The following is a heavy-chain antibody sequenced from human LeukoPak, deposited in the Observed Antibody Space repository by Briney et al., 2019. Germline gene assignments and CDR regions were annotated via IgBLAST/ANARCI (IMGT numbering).Heavy chain of an antibody. D-gene: IGHD2-2*01. V-gene: IGHV4-39*01. CDR1: GGSISSSSYY. J-gene: IGHJ6*03. Sequence: SETLSLTCTVSGGSISSSSYYWGWIRQPPGKGLGWIGRIYYSGSTYYNPSLKSRVTISVDTSKNQFSLKLSSVTAADTAVYYCARHIVVVPAAMGYYYYYYMDVWGKGTTVTVSS. CDR3: ARHIVVVPAAMGYYYYYYMDV. CDR2: IYYSGST.